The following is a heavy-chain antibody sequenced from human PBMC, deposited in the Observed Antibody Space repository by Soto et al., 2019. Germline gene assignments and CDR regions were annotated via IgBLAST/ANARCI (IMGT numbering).Heavy chain of an antibody. V-gene: IGHV3-72*01. CDR1: GFTFSDHY. D-gene: IGHD3-9*01. Sequence: EVQLVESGGGLVQPGGSLRLSCAASGFTFSDHYVEWVRQAPGKGLEWVGRSRNKANSYTTEYAASVKGRFTISRDDSSNSLYLQMNSLKTEDTAVYYCVRDIAIYGDYEYWGQGTLVTVSS. J-gene: IGHJ4*02. CDR2: SRNKANSYTT. CDR3: VRDIAIYGDYEY.